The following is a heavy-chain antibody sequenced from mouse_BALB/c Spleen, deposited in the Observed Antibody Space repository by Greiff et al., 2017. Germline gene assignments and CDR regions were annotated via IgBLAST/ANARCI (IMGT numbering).Heavy chain of an antibody. D-gene: IGHD1-1*01. CDR1: GFTFSSYT. CDR2: ISNGGGST. V-gene: IGHV5-12-2*01. Sequence: EVMLVESGGGLVQPGGSLKLSCAASGFTFSSYTMSWVRQTPEKRLEWVAYISNGGGSTYYPDTVKGRFTISRDNAWNILYLQMSSLRSEDTAMYYCARERLTTVVADWYFDVWGAGTTVTVSS. CDR3: ARERLTTVVADWYFDV. J-gene: IGHJ1*01.